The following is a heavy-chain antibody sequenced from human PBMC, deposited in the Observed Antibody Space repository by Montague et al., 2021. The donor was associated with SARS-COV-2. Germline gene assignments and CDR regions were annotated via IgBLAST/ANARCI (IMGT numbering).Heavy chain of an antibody. D-gene: IGHD2-8*02. CDR1: GGSISSSSYY. V-gene: IGHV4-39*07. Sequence: SETLSLTCTVSGGSISSSSYYWGWIRQPPGKGLVWIGSIYYSGSTYYNPSLKSRVTIAVDTSKNQFSLKLSTVTAAATALYYCGREQAAIVLVGYVDGAFDTWGQGTMVTVSS. J-gene: IGHJ3*02. CDR2: IYYSGST. CDR3: GREQAAIVLVGYVDGAFDT.